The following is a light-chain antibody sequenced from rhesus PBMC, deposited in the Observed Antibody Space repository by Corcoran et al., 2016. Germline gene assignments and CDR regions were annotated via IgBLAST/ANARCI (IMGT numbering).Light chain of an antibody. CDR2: GAS. V-gene: IGKV1S11*01. CDR1: QGISTW. CDR3: QQRNSYPLT. Sequence: DIQMTQSPSSLSASVGDTVTITCRPSQGISTWLAWYQQAPGKAPKLLIYGASSLQIGVPSRFSGMGSGTDFTLTISSLQPEDFAVYYCQQRNSYPLTFGGGTKVEIK. J-gene: IGKJ4*01.